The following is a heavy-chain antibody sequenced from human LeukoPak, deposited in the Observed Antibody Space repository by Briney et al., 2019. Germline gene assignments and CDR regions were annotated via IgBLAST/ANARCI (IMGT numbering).Heavy chain of an antibody. CDR3: AKDPLWFGATVNWFDP. Sequence: SGGSLRLSCAVFGSGFPFSNAWMSWVRQAPGKGLEWVSAISGSGGSTYYADSVKGRFTISRDNSKNTLYLQMNSLRAEDTAVYYCAKDPLWFGATVNWFDPWGQGTLVTVSS. V-gene: IGHV3-23*01. D-gene: IGHD3-10*01. CDR2: ISGSGGST. CDR1: GFPFSNAW. J-gene: IGHJ5*02.